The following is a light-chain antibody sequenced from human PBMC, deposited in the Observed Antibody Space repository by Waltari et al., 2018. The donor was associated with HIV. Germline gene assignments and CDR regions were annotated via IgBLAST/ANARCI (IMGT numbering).Light chain of an antibody. CDR1: NSDVGLYKY. J-gene: IGLJ2*01. Sequence: QSALTQPRSVSGSPGQSVTISCTGTNSDVGLYKYVSWYQQHPGKVPKLLNYDLNGRPSGVPDRFSGSKSGTTASLTISGLQAEDEAFYYCCSYAGSYTLIFGGGTKLTVL. V-gene: IGLV2-11*01. CDR2: DLN. CDR3: CSYAGSYTLI.